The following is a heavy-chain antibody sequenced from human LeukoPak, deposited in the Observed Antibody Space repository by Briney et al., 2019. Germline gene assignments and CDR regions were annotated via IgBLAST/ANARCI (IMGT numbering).Heavy chain of an antibody. J-gene: IGHJ5*02. Sequence: SETLSLTCTVSGGSISSYYWSWIRQPAGKGLEWIGRIYTSGSTNYNPSLKSRVTISVDTSKNQFSLKLSSVTAADTAVYYCARSRSAAAGKPITLLDPWGQGTLVTVSS. CDR1: GGSISSYY. CDR2: IYTSGST. CDR3: ARSRSAAAGKPITLLDP. V-gene: IGHV4-4*07. D-gene: IGHD6-13*01.